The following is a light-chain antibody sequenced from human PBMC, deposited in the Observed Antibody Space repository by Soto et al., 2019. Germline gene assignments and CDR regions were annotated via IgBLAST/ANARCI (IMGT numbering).Light chain of an antibody. CDR3: SSYTRQSTYI. V-gene: IGLV2-14*01. CDR1: SSDVGAYKY. Sequence: QSLLTQPASMSGSPGQSITISCSGTSSDVGAYKYVSWFQQYPGKVHKLLIYEVNERASGVSNRFSAYKSGNTASLTISGLQAEDEAEYYCSSYTRQSTYIFGTGTKVTV. J-gene: IGLJ1*01. CDR2: EVN.